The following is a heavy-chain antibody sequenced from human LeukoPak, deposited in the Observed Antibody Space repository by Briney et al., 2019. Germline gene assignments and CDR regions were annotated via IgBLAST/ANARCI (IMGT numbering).Heavy chain of an antibody. Sequence: PGGSLRLSCEASGFTFSSCAMHWVRQAPGKGLEWVAVVSYDGSNKYYADSVKGRFTISRDNSTNTLYLQMNSLRAEDTAVYYCARGDRQLVFNRNKGGFDPWGQGTLVTVSS. CDR2: VSYDGSNK. CDR3: ARGDRQLVFNRNKGGFDP. D-gene: IGHD6-13*01. J-gene: IGHJ5*02. CDR1: GFTFSSCA. V-gene: IGHV3-30*04.